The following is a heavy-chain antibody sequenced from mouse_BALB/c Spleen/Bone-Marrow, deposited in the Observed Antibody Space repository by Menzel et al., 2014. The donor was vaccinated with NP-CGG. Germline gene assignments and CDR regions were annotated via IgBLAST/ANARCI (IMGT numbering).Heavy chain of an antibody. CDR3: ARTYRPYALDY. CDR2: ISDGGYYT. V-gene: IGHV5-4*02. J-gene: IGHJ4*01. Sequence: EVKVAESGGGLVKPGGSLKLSCAASGFTFSDYYMYWVRQTPDRRLEWVATISDGGYYTDYPDNVKGRFTIARDNAKNALYLQMSSLKSEDTAMYYCARTYRPYALDYWGQGTSVTVSS. D-gene: IGHD2-14*01. CDR1: GFTFSDYY.